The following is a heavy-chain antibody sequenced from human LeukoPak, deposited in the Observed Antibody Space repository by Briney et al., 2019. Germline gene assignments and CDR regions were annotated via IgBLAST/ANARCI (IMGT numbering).Heavy chain of an antibody. D-gene: IGHD6-13*01. V-gene: IGHV4-59*12. CDR3: ARSSCSTLWWFDP. CDR2: IYHSGST. Sequence: SSETLSLTCTVSGGSINSYYWSWIRQPPGKGLEWLGEIYHSGSTNYNPSLKSRVTISVDKSKIQSSLKLSSVTAADTAVYFCARSSCSTLWWFDPWGQGILVTVSS. J-gene: IGHJ5*02. CDR1: GGSINSYY.